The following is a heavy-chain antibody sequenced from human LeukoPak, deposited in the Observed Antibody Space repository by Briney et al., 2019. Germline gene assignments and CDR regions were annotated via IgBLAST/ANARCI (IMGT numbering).Heavy chain of an antibody. V-gene: IGHV3-23*01. CDR3: AKDQGGGDYPISFDY. CDR2: ISGSGGST. Sequence: GGSLRLSCAASGLTFSSYAMSWVRKAPGKGLEWVSAISGSGGSTYYADSVKGRFTISRDNSKNTLYLQMNSLRAEDTAVYYCAKDQGGGDYPISFDYWGQGTLVTVSS. J-gene: IGHJ4*02. D-gene: IGHD4-17*01. CDR1: GLTFSSYA.